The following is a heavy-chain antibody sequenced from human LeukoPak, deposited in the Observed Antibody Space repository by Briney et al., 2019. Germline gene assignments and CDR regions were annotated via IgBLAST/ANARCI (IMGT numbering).Heavy chain of an antibody. D-gene: IGHD3-16*01. J-gene: IGHJ3*02. CDR1: LYTVGPYL. V-gene: IGHV1-2*02. CDR3: ATDPQSYDWPDAFDI. CDR2: INPNSSGT. Sequence: SGRLSPKPSLYTVGPYLMHTVAQAPGPXXXXMGWINPNSSGTNYAQKFQGRVTMTRDKSISTAYMELSRLRSDDTAVYYCATDPQSYDWPDAFDIWGQGTMVTVSS.